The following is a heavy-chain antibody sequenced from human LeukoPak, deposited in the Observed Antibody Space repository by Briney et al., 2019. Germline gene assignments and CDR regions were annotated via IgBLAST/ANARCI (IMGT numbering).Heavy chain of an antibody. CDR1: GFTFSSYA. CDR2: ISGSGGST. V-gene: IGHV3-23*01. Sequence: PGGSLRLSCAASGFTFSSYAMSWVRQAPGKGLEWVSAISGSGGSTYYADSVKGRFTISRDNSKNTLYLQMNSLRAEDTAVYYCAKVAGRANPTRTYYYDSSGYPTYYYYGMDVWGQGTTVIVSS. CDR3: AKVAGRANPTRTYYYDSSGYPTYYYYGMDV. J-gene: IGHJ6*02. D-gene: IGHD3-22*01.